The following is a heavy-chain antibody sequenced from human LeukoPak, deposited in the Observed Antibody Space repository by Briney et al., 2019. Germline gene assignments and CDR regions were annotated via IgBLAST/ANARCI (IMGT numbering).Heavy chain of an antibody. CDR1: GYTFTSYG. D-gene: IGHD3-3*01. J-gene: IGHJ4*02. Sequence: ASVKVSCKAFGYTFTSYGISWVRQAPGQGLEWMGWISAYNGNTNYAQKLQGRVTMTTDTSTSTAYMELRSLRSDDTAVYYCARVKVYDFWSETRGAFDYWGQGTLVTVSS. CDR3: ARVKVYDFWSETRGAFDY. CDR2: ISAYNGNT. V-gene: IGHV1-18*01.